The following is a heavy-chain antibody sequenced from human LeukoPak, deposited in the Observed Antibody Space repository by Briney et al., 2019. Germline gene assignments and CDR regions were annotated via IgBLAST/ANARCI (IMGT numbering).Heavy chain of an antibody. V-gene: IGHV4-59*08. CDR3: ARRRWELRNFDY. Sequence: NPGGSLRLSCAASGFTFSRYWMHWIRQPPGKGLEWIGYIYYSGSTDYNPSLKSRVTISVDTSKNQFSLKLSSVTAADTAVYYCARRRWELRNFDYWGQGTLVTVSS. CDR2: IYYSGST. D-gene: IGHD4-23*01. CDR1: GFTFSRYW. J-gene: IGHJ4*02.